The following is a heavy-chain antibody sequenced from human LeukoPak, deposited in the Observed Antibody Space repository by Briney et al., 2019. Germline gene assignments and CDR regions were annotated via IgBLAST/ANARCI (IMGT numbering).Heavy chain of an antibody. V-gene: IGHV1-46*01. CDR3: ARPIKSADSSSSWFDP. J-gene: IGHJ5*02. CDR2: INPSGGST. D-gene: IGHD6-6*01. Sequence: ASVKISCKTSRYTFTSYYMHWVRQAPGQGLEWMGIINPSGGSTSYAQKFQGRVTMTRDTSTSTVYMEVSSLRSEDTAVYYCARPIKSADSSSSWFDPWGQGTLVTVSS. CDR1: RYTFTSYY.